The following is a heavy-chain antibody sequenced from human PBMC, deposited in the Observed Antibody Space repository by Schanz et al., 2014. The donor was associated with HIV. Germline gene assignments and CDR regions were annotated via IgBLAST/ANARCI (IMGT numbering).Heavy chain of an antibody. CDR1: GFTFSSYA. CDR3: AKMEMAIVRWYYGMDV. J-gene: IGHJ6*02. Sequence: EVQLVESGGGLVQPGGSLRLSCADSGFTFSSYAMSWVRQAPGKGLEWAPATSGGGGSTYYADSVKGRFTISRDNSKNTLYLEMNSLRAEDTAVYYCAKMEMAIVRWYYGMDVWGQGTTVTVSS. V-gene: IGHV3-23*04. D-gene: IGHD3-16*02. CDR2: TSGGGGST.